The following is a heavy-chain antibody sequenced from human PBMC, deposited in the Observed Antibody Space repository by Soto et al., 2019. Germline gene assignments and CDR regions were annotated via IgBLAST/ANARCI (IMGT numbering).Heavy chain of an antibody. V-gene: IGHV3-21*01. CDR2: ISSSSSYI. CDR3: ARDLKGHNWFDP. Sequence: PGGSLRLSCAASGFTFSSYSMNWVRQAPGKGLEWVSSISSSSSYIYYADSVKGRFTISRDNAKNSLYLQMNSLRAEDTAVYYCARDLKGHNWFDPWGQGTLVTVSS. J-gene: IGHJ5*02. CDR1: GFTFSSYS.